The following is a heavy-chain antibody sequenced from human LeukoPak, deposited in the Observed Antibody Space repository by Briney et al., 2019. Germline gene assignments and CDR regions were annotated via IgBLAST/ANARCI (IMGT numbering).Heavy chain of an antibody. D-gene: IGHD6-13*01. CDR1: GFTFSSYG. Sequence: PGGSLRLSCAASGFTFSSYGMHWVRQAPGKGLEWGAFIRYDGSSKYYADAVKGRFTISTDKSKNTLYLQMNSLRAEDTAVYYCAKGLRGYRYYYYMDVWGKGTTVTISS. V-gene: IGHV3-30*02. CDR2: IRYDGSSK. J-gene: IGHJ6*03. CDR3: AKGLRGYRYYYYMDV.